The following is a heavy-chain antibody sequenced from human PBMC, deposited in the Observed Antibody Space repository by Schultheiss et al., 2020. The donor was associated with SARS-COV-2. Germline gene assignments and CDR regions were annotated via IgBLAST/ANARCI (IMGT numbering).Heavy chain of an antibody. V-gene: IGHV4-61*01. CDR3: ARDDGFDY. CDR1: GGSISSSSYY. D-gene: IGHD4-17*01. Sequence: SETLSLTCTVSGGSISSSSYYWGWIRQPPGKGLEWIGYIYYSGSTNYNPSLKSRVTISVDTSKNQFSLKLSSVTAADTAVYYCARDDGFDYWGQGTLVTVSS. J-gene: IGHJ4*02. CDR2: IYYSGST.